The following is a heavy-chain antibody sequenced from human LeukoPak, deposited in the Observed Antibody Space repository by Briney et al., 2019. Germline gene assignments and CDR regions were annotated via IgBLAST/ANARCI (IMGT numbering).Heavy chain of an antibody. CDR2: IYYSGST. CDR3: ARRSAAHDAFDI. J-gene: IGHJ3*02. CDR1: GGSISSYY. Sequence: SETLSLTCTVSGGSISSYYWSWIRQPAGKGLEWIGRIYYSGSTYYNPSLKSRVTISVDTSKNQFSLKLSSVTAADTAVYYCARRSAAHDAFDIWGQGTMVTVSS. D-gene: IGHD6-6*01. V-gene: IGHV4-59*05.